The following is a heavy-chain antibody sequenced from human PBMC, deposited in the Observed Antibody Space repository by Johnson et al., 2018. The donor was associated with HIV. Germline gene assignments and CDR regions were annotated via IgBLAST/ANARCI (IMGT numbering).Heavy chain of an antibody. CDR1: GFSVSDSY. Sequence: LSCGASGFSVSDSYMNWVRQAPGQGLEWVSVLYSGGNTYYADSVRGRFTISRDNSKNTLYLQMNSLRPEDTALYYCASGVTARAPLLIWGQGTMVTVSS. CDR3: ASGVTARAPLLI. CDR2: LYSGGNT. V-gene: IGHV3-66*01. D-gene: IGHD6-6*01. J-gene: IGHJ3*02.